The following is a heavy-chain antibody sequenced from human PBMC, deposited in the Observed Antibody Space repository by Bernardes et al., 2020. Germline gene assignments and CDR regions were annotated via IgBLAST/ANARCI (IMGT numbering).Heavy chain of an antibody. Sequence: ASVKVSCKASGYTFTSYDINWVRQATGQGLEWMGWMNPNSGNTGYAQKFQGRVTMTRNTSINTAYMELSSLRSEDTAVCYCARPRGGSYESRYYYYYGMDVWGQGTTVTVSS. V-gene: IGHV1-8*01. CDR2: MNPNSGNT. CDR3: ARPRGGSYESRYYYYYGMDV. D-gene: IGHD1-26*01. J-gene: IGHJ6*02. CDR1: GYTFTSYD.